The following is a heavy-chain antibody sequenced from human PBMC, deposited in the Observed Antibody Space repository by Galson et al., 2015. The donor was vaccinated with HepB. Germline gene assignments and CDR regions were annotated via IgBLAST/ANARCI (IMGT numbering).Heavy chain of an antibody. CDR1: GFTFSSYA. V-gene: IGHV3-23*01. Sequence: SLRLSCAASGFTFSSYAMSWVRQAPGKGLEWVSAISGSGGSTYYADSVKGRFTISRDNSKNTLYLQMNSLRAEDTAVYYCAPWGYSGSHYYYYYGMDVWGQGTTVTVSS. CDR2: ISGSGGST. J-gene: IGHJ6*02. CDR3: APWGYSGSHYYYYYGMDV. D-gene: IGHD1-26*01.